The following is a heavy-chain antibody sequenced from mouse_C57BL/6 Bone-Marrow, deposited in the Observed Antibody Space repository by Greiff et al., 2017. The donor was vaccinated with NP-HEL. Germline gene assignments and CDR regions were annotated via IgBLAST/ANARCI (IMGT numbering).Heavy chain of an antibody. J-gene: IGHJ4*01. V-gene: IGHV5-4*01. Sequence: EVQLVESGGGLVKPGGSLKLSCAASGFTFSSYAMSWVRQTPEKRLEWVATISDGGSYTYYPDNVKGRFTISRDNAKNNLYLQMSHLKSEDTAMYYCARDGYYKMDYWGQGTSVTVSS. CDR1: GFTFSSYA. CDR2: ISDGGSYT. CDR3: ARDGYYKMDY. D-gene: IGHD2-3*01.